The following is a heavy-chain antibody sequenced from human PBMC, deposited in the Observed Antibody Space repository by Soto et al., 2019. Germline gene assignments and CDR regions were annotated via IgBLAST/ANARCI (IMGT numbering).Heavy chain of an antibody. V-gene: IGHV1-18*01. CDR1: GYTFTNYG. Sequence: QVQLAQSGGEVKKLGASLKVSCKASGYTFTNYGISSVRQAPGQGLEWMGWISPYNGHTNSAQKFQDRMSMTTDTSTATAYMELRSLRTDDTAVYYCARDHPFIVATMSIDFWGQGTLVSVSS. D-gene: IGHD5-12*01. CDR3: ARDHPFIVATMSIDF. J-gene: IGHJ4*02. CDR2: ISPYNGHT.